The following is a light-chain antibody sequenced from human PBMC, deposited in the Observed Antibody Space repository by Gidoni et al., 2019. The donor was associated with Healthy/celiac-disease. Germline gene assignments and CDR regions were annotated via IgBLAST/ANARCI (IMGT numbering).Light chain of an antibody. CDR1: QSVSSSY. CDR3: QQYGSSPRT. CDR2: GAS. V-gene: IGKV3-20*01. Sequence: EIVLTQSPGTLSLSPGERATLSCRASQSVSSSYLAWYQQTPGQAPRLLIYGASSRATGIPDRFSGSGSGTVFTLTISRLEPEDFAVYYCQQYGSSPRTFGGGTKVEIK. J-gene: IGKJ4*01.